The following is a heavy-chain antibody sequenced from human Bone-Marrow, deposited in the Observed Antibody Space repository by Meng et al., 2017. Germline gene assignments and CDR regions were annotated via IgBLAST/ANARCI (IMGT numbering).Heavy chain of an antibody. D-gene: IGHD3-10*01. CDR3: ARTGEFQLGFDL. Sequence: VELVVFGGGLVKPGGDLRPSYAAFGFTFSDHYMSWIRQAPGKGLEWVSYISSSGSTIYYADSVKGRFTISRDNAKNSLYLQMNSLRAEDTAVYYCARTGEFQLGFDLWGRGTLVTVSS. CDR1: GFTFSDHY. J-gene: IGHJ2*01. V-gene: IGHV3-11*04. CDR2: ISSSGSTI.